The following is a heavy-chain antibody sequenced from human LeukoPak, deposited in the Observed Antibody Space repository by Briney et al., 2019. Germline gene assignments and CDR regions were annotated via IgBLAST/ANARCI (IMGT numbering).Heavy chain of an antibody. CDR1: GGSISSGGYY. CDR2: IYYSGST. D-gene: IGHD5-18*01. CDR3: ARDRGCGYSYGPCYYYGMDV. Sequence: SETLSLTCTVSGGSISSGGYYWSWIRQHPGKGLEWIGYIYYSGSTYYNPSLKSRVTISVDTSKNQFSLKLSSVTAADTAVYYCARDRGCGYSYGPCYYYGMDVWGQGTTVTVSS. J-gene: IGHJ6*02. V-gene: IGHV4-31*03.